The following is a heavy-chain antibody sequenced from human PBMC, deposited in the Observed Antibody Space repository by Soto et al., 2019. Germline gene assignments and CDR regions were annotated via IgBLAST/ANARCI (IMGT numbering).Heavy chain of an antibody. CDR3: TKDINMGGVDV. V-gene: IGHV3-48*03. CDR1: GFTFSSYE. Sequence: VGSLRISCAASGFTFSSYEMNWVRQAPGKGLEWVSYISSSGSTIYYADSVKGRFTISRDNAKNSLYLQMNSLREDDTALYYCTKDINMGGVDVWGQGTTVTVSS. J-gene: IGHJ6*02. D-gene: IGHD1-20*01. CDR2: ISSSGSTI.